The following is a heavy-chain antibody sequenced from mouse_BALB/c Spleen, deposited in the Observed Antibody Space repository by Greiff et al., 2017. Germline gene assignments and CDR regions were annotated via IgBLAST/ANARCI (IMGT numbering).Heavy chain of an antibody. CDR2: IYPSDSYT. D-gene: IGHD2-2*01. CDR3: TRGEGGYLYFDY. CDR1: GYTFTSYW. Sequence: QVQLQQPGAELVRPGASVKLSCKASGYTFTSYWINWVKQRPGQGLEWIGNIYPSDSYTNYNQKFKDKATLTVDKSSSTAYMQLSSPTSEDSAVYYCTRGEGGYLYFDYWGQGTTLTVSS. J-gene: IGHJ2*01. V-gene: IGHV1-69*02.